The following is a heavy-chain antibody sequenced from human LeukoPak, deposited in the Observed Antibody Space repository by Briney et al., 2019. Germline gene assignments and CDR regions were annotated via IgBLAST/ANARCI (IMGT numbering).Heavy chain of an antibody. CDR3: ARDPRSKGGDWGDFNY. CDR2: INEDGSGQ. Sequence: GGSLRLSCAASGFMFTTYWMSWVRQAPGKGLEWVANINEDGSGQYYVDSVKGRFTIFRDNSENSLYLQMNSLRAEDTAVYYCARDPRSKGGDWGDFNYWGQGTLVTVSS. V-gene: IGHV3-7*01. J-gene: IGHJ4*02. CDR1: GFMFTTYW. D-gene: IGHD2-21*01.